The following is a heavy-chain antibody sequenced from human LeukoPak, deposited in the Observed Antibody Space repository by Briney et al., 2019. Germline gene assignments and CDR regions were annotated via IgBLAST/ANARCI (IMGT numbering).Heavy chain of an antibody. D-gene: IGHD3-9*01. V-gene: IGHV3-30*04. Sequence: PGGSLRLSCAASGFTFSSYAMHWVRQAPGKGLEWVAVISYDGSHKYYADSLKGRFTISRDNSKNTLYLQMNSLRAEDTAVYYCAKGANLRYFDWLHFDYWGQGTLVTVSS. CDR3: AKGANLRYFDWLHFDY. J-gene: IGHJ4*02. CDR1: GFTFSSYA. CDR2: ISYDGSHK.